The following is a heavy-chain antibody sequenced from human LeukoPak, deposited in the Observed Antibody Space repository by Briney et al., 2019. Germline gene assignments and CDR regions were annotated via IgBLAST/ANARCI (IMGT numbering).Heavy chain of an antibody. CDR2: IYYSGNT. CDR1: GGSISNVGYY. D-gene: IGHD6-19*01. Sequence: SETLSLTCTVSGGSISNVGYYWAWLRQPPGKGLGWIGSIYYSGNTNYNPALKSRLTISVDTSKHQFSLKLSSVTAADAAVYYCATRKTSGWYFDYWGQGTLVSVSS. V-gene: IGHV4-39*01. CDR3: ATRKTSGWYFDY. J-gene: IGHJ4*02.